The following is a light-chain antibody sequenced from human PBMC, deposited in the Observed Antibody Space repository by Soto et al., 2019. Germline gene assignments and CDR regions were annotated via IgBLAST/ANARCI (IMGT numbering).Light chain of an antibody. CDR1: YSNIGNNF. Sequence: QSVLTQPPSVSAAPGQKVTISCTGSYSNIGNNFVSWYQHLPGTAPKLLIYANNKRPSDSPDRFSGSKPCTSATLGISGLQTGDEADYFCASWDYKLTAMVFGGGTKVTVL. V-gene: IGLV1-51*01. CDR2: ANN. CDR3: ASWDYKLTAMV. J-gene: IGLJ3*02.